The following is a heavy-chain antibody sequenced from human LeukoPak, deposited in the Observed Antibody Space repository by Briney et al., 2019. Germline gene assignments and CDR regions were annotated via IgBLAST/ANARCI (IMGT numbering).Heavy chain of an antibody. J-gene: IGHJ4*02. D-gene: IGHD1-26*01. CDR2: IYYTGST. CDR1: GGSINNVDYY. Sequence: SQTLSLTCTVSGGSINNVDYYWGWIRQPPGKGLEWIGYIYYTGSTYYNPSLKSRVSMSVDTSKNQFSLNLNSVTAADTAVYDCARERGSYYYFDYWGQGALVTVSS. CDR3: ARERGSYYYFDY. V-gene: IGHV4-30-4*08.